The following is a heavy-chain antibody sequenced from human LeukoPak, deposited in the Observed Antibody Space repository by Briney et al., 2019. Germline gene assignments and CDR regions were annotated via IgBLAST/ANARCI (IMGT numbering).Heavy chain of an antibody. V-gene: IGHV3-48*03. D-gene: IGHD3-16*02. J-gene: IGHJ3*02. CDR2: ISGSGSSI. CDR1: GFTFSTYE. Sequence: GGSLRLSCTASGFTFSTYEMNWVREAPGKGLEWISYISGSGSSIFYADSLQGRFTVSRDNAKNSVYLQMNSLRAEDTAVYYCAREGGFGYDDAFDTWGHGTTVTVSS. CDR3: AREGGFGYDDAFDT.